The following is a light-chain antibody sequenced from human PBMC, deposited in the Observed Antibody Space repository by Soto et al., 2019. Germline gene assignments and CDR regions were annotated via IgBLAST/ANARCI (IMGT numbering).Light chain of an antibody. Sequence: DIVMTQSPDSLAVSLGERATINCKSSQSILSSSNNRNYLAWYQQKPGQPSKLLIYWASTRESGVPDRFSGSGSGADFTLTISSLQAEDVAVYYCQQFYGAPYTFGQGTKLEIK. J-gene: IGKJ2*01. V-gene: IGKV4-1*01. CDR2: WAS. CDR3: QQFYGAPYT. CDR1: QSILSSSNNRNY.